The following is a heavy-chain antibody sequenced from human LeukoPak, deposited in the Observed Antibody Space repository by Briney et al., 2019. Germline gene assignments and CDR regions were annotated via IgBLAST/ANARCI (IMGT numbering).Heavy chain of an antibody. D-gene: IGHD5-12*01. Sequence: ASVKVSCKASGGTFSSYAISWVRQAPGQGLEWMGGIIPIFGTANYAQKFQGRVTITADKSTSTAYMELRSLRSDDTAVYYCARDRSGYDPGGYYYYYYMDVWGKGTTVTISS. CDR1: GGTFSSYA. CDR3: ARDRSGYDPGGYYYYYYMDV. J-gene: IGHJ6*03. CDR2: IIPIFGTA. V-gene: IGHV1-69*06.